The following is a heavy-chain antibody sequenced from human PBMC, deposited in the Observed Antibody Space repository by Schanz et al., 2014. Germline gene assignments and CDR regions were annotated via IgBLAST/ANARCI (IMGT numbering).Heavy chain of an antibody. D-gene: IGHD6-13*01. Sequence: QVQLVESGGGVVQPGRSLRLSCAASGFIFSSYGLHWVRQAPGKGLEWVAFIWYDGSNKYYADSVKGRFTISRDNSKNTLYLQMNSLRAEDTALYYCAREQIMAAAGLVDYWGQGTTVTVSS. V-gene: IGHV3-33*01. CDR1: GFIFSSYG. CDR3: AREQIMAAAGLVDY. CDR2: IWYDGSNK. J-gene: IGHJ4*03.